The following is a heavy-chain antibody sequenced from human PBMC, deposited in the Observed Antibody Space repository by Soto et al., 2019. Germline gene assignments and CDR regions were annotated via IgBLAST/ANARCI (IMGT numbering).Heavy chain of an antibody. J-gene: IGHJ4*02. Sequence: EVQLLESGGGLAQPGGSLRLSCAASGFTFSNYGMSWVRQAPGKGLEWVSGISGSGTNTFYAHAVKGRFAISRDNSKNTMYQQMNSLRADGTDVSCCANVGDMLTTEVVMPTFGYWGQATRVTVSS. CDR3: ANVGDMLTTEVVMPTFGY. CDR2: ISGSGTNT. V-gene: IGHV3-23*01. CDR1: GFTFSNYG. D-gene: IGHD3-22*01.